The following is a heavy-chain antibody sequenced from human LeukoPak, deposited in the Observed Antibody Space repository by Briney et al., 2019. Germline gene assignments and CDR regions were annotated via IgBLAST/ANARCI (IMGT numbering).Heavy chain of an antibody. CDR2: IYHSGTT. CDR1: GGSISSDDYY. D-gene: IGHD3-9*01. V-gene: IGHV4-30-4*01. Sequence: KASETLSLTCTVSGGSISSDDYYWSWLRQPPGKGLEWIGYIYHSGTTFYNPSLKSRVSISVDTAKTQVSLRLTSVTAADTAVYYCARDYWLYSSKTWYYYGLDVWGQGTTVTVSS. CDR3: ARDYWLYSSKTWYYYGLDV. J-gene: IGHJ6*02.